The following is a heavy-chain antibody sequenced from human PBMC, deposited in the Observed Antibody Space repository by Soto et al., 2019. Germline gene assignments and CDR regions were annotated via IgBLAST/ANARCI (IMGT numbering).Heavy chain of an antibody. J-gene: IGHJ4*02. D-gene: IGHD4-17*01. CDR1: GFTISNFW. V-gene: IGHV3-7*01. Sequence: GGSLRLSCAASGFTISNFWMSWVRQAPGKGPEWVASIKHDGSEKSYVDSVKGRFTISRDNGKNSLYLQLNSLRAEDTAVYYCAKDYGYWDQGTLVTVSS. CDR2: IKHDGSEK. CDR3: AKDYGY.